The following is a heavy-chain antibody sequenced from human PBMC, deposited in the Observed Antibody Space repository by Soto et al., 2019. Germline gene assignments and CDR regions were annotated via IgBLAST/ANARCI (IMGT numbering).Heavy chain of an antibody. V-gene: IGHV3-7*01. D-gene: IGHD3-3*01. J-gene: IGHJ4*02. CDR1: GFTFSSYW. CDR3: ARDSSPYYDFWSGFYTYFDY. CDR2: IKQDGSEK. Sequence: PGGSLRLSCAASGFTFSSYWMSWVRQAPGKGLEWVANIKQDGSEKYYVDSVKGRFTISRDNAKNSLYLQMNSLRAEDTAVYYCARDSSPYYDFWSGFYTYFDYWGQGVQVTVSS.